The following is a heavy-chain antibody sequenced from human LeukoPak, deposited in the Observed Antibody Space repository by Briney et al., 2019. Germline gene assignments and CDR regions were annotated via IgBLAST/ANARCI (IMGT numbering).Heavy chain of an antibody. CDR1: GFTFSSYW. CDR2: IKQDGSEK. D-gene: IGHD3-16*02. V-gene: IGHV3-7*01. J-gene: IGHJ3*02. Sequence: PGGSLRLPCAASGFTFSSYWMSWVRQAPGKGLEWVANIKQDGSEKYYVDSVKGRFTISRDNAKNSLYLQMNSLRAEDTAVYYCAREGASESYYDYVWGSYRQNDAFDIWGQGTMVTVSS. CDR3: AREGASESYYDYVWGSYRQNDAFDI.